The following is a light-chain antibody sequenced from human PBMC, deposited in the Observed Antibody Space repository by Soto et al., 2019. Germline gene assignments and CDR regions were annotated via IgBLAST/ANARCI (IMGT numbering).Light chain of an antibody. CDR3: QAYDYSLTASV. CDR2: EVN. Sequence: QSALTQPASLSGSPGQSITISCTGTSSDIGAYDYVSWFQQHPGKAPKLMISEVNNRPSGVSNRFSGSKSGNTAYLTISGLQAEDEADYYCQAYDYSLTASVFGGGTKLTVL. J-gene: IGLJ3*02. CDR1: SSDIGAYDY. V-gene: IGLV2-14*01.